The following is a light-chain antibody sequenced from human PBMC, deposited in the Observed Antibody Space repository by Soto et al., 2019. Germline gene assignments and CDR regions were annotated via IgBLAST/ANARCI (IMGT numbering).Light chain of an antibody. V-gene: IGLV2-14*01. Sequence: QSALTPPASVSGSPGQSITISCTGTSSDVGGYNYVSWSQHHPGKAPKLMIYEVSHRPSGVSNRFSGSKSGNTASLTISGLQAEDEADYYCSSYTTTNTYVFGTGTKLTVL. CDR1: SSDVGGYNY. CDR3: SSYTTTNTYV. CDR2: EVS. J-gene: IGLJ1*01.